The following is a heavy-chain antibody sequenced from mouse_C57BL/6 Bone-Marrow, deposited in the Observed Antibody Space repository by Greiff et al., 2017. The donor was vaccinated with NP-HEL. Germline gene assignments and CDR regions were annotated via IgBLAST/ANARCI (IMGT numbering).Heavy chain of an antibody. CDR2: IWSGGST. J-gene: IGHJ4*01. CDR3: DRKSQDTKGAMDY. CDR1: GFSLTSYG. D-gene: IGHD1-1*01. V-gene: IGHV2-2*01. Sequence: VKLMESGPGLVQPSQSLSITCTVSGFSLTSYGVHWVRQSPGKGLEWLGVIWSGGSTDYNAAFISRLSISKDNSKSQVFFKMNSLQADDTDIYYCDRKSQDTKGAMDYWGQGTSVTVSS.